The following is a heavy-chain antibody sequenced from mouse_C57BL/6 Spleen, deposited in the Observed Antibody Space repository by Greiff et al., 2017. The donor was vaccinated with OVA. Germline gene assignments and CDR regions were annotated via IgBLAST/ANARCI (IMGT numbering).Heavy chain of an antibody. CDR3: ARNPSYYYGSSPYYFDY. V-gene: IGHV5-17*01. CDR2: ISSGSSTI. Sequence: EVHLVESGGGLVKPGGSLKLSCAASGFTFSDYGMHWVRQAPEKGLEWVAYISSGSSTIYYADTVKGRFTISRDNAKNTLFLQMTSLRSEDTAMYYCARNPSYYYGSSPYYFDYWGQGTTLTVSS. J-gene: IGHJ2*01. CDR1: GFTFSDYG. D-gene: IGHD1-1*01.